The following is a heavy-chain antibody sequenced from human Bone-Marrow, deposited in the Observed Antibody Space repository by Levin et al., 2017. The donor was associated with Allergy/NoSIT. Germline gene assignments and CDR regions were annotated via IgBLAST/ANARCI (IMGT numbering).Heavy chain of an antibody. CDR1: GYTFTSYA. D-gene: IGHD3-3*01. V-gene: IGHV7-4-1*02. CDR3: ARVYVTIFGVVINAHMDV. CDR2: INTNTGNP. Sequence: ASVKVSCKASGYTFTSYAMNWVRQAPGQGLEWMGWINTNTGNPTYAQGFTGRFVFSLDTSVSTAYLQISSLKAEDTAVYYCARVYVTIFGVVINAHMDVWGKGTTVTVSS. J-gene: IGHJ6*03.